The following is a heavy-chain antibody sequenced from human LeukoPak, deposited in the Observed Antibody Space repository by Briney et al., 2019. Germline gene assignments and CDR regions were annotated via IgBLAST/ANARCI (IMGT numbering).Heavy chain of an antibody. CDR1: GYTFTGYY. Sequence: ASVKVSCKASGYTFTGYYMHWVRQAPGQGLEWMGWINPNSGGTNYAQKFQGRVTMTRDTSISTAYMELSRLRSDDTAVYYCHTMIVVVAQLQDYCGQGTLVTVSS. CDR2: INPNSGGT. V-gene: IGHV1-2*02. D-gene: IGHD3-22*01. CDR3: HTMIVVVAQLQDY. J-gene: IGHJ4*02.